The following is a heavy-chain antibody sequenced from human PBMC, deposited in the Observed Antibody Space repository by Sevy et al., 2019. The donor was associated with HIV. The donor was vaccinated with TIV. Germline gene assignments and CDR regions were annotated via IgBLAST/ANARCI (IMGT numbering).Heavy chain of an antibody. CDR2: IYYSGST. Sequence: SETLSLTCTVSGGSISSGDYYWSWIRQPPGKGLEWIGYIYYSGSTYYNSSLKSRVTISVDTSKNQFSLKLSSVTAADTAVYYCARGEDSSSPYGMDVWGQGTTVTVSS. V-gene: IGHV4-30-4*01. J-gene: IGHJ6*02. D-gene: IGHD6-13*01. CDR3: ARGEDSSSPYGMDV. CDR1: GGSISSGDYY.